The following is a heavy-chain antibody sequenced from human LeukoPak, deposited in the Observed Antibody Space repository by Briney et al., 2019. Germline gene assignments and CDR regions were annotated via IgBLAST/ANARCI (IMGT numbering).Heavy chain of an antibody. CDR3: ARGARLLTGYFDY. Sequence: PSETVSLTCTVSGGSVSSGRYYWSWIRQPPGKGLEWIGYIYYGGSTNYNPSLKSRVTISVDTSKSQFSLKLSSVTAADTAVYYCARGARLLTGYFDYWGQGTLVTVSS. D-gene: IGHD3-9*01. J-gene: IGHJ4*02. CDR2: IYYGGST. CDR1: GGSVSSGRYY. V-gene: IGHV4-61*01.